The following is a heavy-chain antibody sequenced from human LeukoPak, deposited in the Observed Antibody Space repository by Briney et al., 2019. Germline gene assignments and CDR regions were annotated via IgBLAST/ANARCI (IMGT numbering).Heavy chain of an antibody. J-gene: IGHJ4*02. CDR3: ARVGQQQLGDSFDY. CDR1: GGSISSYY. V-gene: IGHV4-59*01. Sequence: PSETLSLTCTVSGGSISSYYWSWIRQPPGKGLEWIGYICYSGSTNYNPSLKSRVTISADTSKNQFSLKLSSVTAADTAVYYCARVGQQQLGDSFDYWGQGTLVTVSS. CDR2: ICYSGST. D-gene: IGHD6-13*01.